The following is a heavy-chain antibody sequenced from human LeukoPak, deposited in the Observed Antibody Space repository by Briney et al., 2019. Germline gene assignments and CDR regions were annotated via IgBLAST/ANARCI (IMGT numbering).Heavy chain of an antibody. V-gene: IGHV3-64D*09. Sequence: GGSLRLSCSASGFPFSSYAMHWVRQAPGKGVEYVSAISDSGGSTYYAHSVKGRFTISRDNSKNTLYLQMSSLRAEDTAVYFCVRGYSFGPYGMDVWGQGTTVTVSS. CDR2: ISDSGGST. CDR1: GFPFSSYA. CDR3: VRGYSFGPYGMDV. D-gene: IGHD2-15*01. J-gene: IGHJ6*02.